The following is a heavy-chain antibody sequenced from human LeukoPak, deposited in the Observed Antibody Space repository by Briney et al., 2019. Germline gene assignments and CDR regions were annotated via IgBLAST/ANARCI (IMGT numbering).Heavy chain of an antibody. V-gene: IGHV3-23*01. CDR1: KFAFSSYA. D-gene: IGHD1-26*01. Sequence: GGSLRLSCAASKFAFSSYAMSWVRQAPGKGLEWVSAISGGGGNTYYADSVKARFTISRDSSKNTLYLQVNSLRAEDTAVYYCGKNRYSGSLSPFDIWGQGTMVTVSS. CDR2: ISGGGGNT. J-gene: IGHJ3*02. CDR3: GKNRYSGSLSPFDI.